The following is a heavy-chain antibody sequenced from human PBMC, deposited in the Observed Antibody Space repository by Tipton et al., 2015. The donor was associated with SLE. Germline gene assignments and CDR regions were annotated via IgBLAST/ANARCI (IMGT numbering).Heavy chain of an antibody. D-gene: IGHD3-16*02. J-gene: IGHJ6*02. CDR3: ARDLGELSLYYYYGMDV. CDR1: GFTFSSYS. Sequence: SLRLSCAASGFTFSSYSMNWVRQAPGKGLEWVSSISSSSSYIYYADSVKGRFTISRDNAKNSLYLQMNGLRAEDTAVYYCARDLGELSLYYYYGMDVWGQGTTVTVSS. V-gene: IGHV3-21*03. CDR2: ISSSSSYI.